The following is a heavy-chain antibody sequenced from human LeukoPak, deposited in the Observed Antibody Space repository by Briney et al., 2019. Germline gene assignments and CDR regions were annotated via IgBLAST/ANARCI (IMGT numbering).Heavy chain of an antibody. J-gene: IGHJ6*02. CDR3: ARVWDCGGDCYSGPDRDYYYYGMDV. V-gene: IGHV3-30*04. CDR1: GIIFSGYA. D-gene: IGHD2-21*02. CDR2: ISYDGKNE. Sequence: GRSLRLSCAASGIIFSGYAMHWVRQAPGKGLEWVAIISYDGKNEYYADFVKGRFTISRDNAKNSLYLQMNSLRAEDTAVYYCARVWDCGGDCYSGPDRDYYYYGMDVWGQGTTVTVSS.